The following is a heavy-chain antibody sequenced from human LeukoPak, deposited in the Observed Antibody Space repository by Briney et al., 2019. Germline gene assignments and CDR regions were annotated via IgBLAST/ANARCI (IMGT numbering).Heavy chain of an antibody. J-gene: IGHJ4*02. D-gene: IGHD3-3*01. CDR3: ARGGQIFGVVIDY. CDR2: ISTYNGNT. CDR1: RYTFTGYY. Sequence: ASVKVSCKASRYTFTGYYMHWVRHAPGEGLECMAWISTYNGNTNYSQKLQGRVTMTTDTSTSTAYMELRSLRSDDTAVYYCARGGQIFGVVIDYWGQGTLVTVSS. V-gene: IGHV1-18*04.